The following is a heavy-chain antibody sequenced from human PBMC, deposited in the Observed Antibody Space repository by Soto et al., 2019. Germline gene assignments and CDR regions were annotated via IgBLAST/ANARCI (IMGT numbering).Heavy chain of an antibody. Sequence: QVQLQQWGAGLLKPSETLALTCAVYGGSFSGYQWSWIRQTPGKGLEWSGEINDSGNINYNPSLKSRVTILIDTPKTQISLKLSSVTAADTAVYYCARGLILWFGELSRRGGYYYYMDVWGKGTTVTVSS. V-gene: IGHV4-34*01. D-gene: IGHD3-10*01. CDR2: INDSGNI. CDR3: ARGLILWFGELSRRGGYYYYMDV. J-gene: IGHJ6*03. CDR1: GGSFSGYQ.